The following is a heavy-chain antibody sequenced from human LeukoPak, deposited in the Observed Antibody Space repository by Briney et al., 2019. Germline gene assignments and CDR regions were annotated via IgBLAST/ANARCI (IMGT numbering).Heavy chain of an antibody. CDR1: GGSFSGYY. J-gene: IGHJ4*02. Sequence: LSLTCAVYGGSFSGYYWSWIRQAPGKGLEWVSYISSSGSTIYYADSVKGRFTISRDNAKNSLYLQMNSLRAEDTAVYYCARAYSMVRGVKGGYWGQGTLVTVSS. V-gene: IGHV3-11*04. CDR3: ARAYSMVRGVKGGY. D-gene: IGHD3-10*01. CDR2: ISSSGSTI.